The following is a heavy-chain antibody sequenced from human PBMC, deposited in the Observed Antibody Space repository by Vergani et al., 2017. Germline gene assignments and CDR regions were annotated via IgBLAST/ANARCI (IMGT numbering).Heavy chain of an antibody. D-gene: IGHD6-13*01. V-gene: IGHV3-23*01. Sequence: EVQLLESGGGLVQPGGSLRLSCAASGFTFSSYAMSWVRQAPGKGLEWVSAISGSGGSTYYADSVKGRFTISRDNSKNTLYLQMNSLRAEDTAVYYCAKDQDSSWYIADYYYGMDVWGQGTRSPSP. CDR1: GFTFSSYA. J-gene: IGHJ6*02. CDR3: AKDQDSSWYIADYYYGMDV. CDR2: ISGSGGST.